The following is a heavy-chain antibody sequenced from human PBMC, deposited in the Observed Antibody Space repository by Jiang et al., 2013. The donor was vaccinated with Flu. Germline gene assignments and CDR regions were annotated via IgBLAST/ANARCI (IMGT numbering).Heavy chain of an antibody. CDR1: DSPSRPTL. Sequence: EVKKPGPSVKVPARLLDSPSRPTLCIGCARPPDRGVEWLGWISADEGQTMSSDRLQGRETITRDTSASTVYMELRSLRSEDTAVYYCVRGSIGYNGLIPETWGQGTLVTVSS. CDR2: ISADEGQT. J-gene: IGHJ4*02. D-gene: IGHD5-24*01. CDR3: VRGSIGYNGLIPET. V-gene: IGHV1-3*01.